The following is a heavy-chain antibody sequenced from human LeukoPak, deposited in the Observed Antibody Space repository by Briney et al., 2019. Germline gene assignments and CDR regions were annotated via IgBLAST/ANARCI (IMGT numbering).Heavy chain of an antibody. D-gene: IGHD6-13*01. CDR2: VNPNSGNT. Sequence: ASVKVSCKASGYAFTSYDVNWVRQATGQGLEWMGWVNPNSGNTGYAQKFQGRVTMTRNTSTSTAYMELSSLRSEDTAVYYCARKGYDTQAYYYYYGMDVWGQGTTVTVSS. CDR3: ARKGYDTQAYYYYYGMDV. V-gene: IGHV1-8*01. CDR1: GYAFTSYD. J-gene: IGHJ6*02.